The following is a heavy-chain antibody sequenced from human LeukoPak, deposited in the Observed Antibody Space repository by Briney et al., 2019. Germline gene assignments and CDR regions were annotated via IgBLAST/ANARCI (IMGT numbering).Heavy chain of an antibody. Sequence: GGPLRLSCAASGFTFSSYAIHWVRQAPGKGLEWVAVISYDGSNKYYADSVKGRFTISRDNSKNTLYLQMNSLRAEDTAVYYCASGSYGFDYWGQGTLVTVSS. D-gene: IGHD1-26*01. CDR3: ASGSYGFDY. CDR1: GFTFSSYA. V-gene: IGHV3-30-3*01. J-gene: IGHJ4*02. CDR2: ISYDGSNK.